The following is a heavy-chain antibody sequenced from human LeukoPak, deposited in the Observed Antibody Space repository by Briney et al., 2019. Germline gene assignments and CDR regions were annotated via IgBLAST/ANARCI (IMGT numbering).Heavy chain of an antibody. CDR3: ASKGYCSSTSCPREFDY. D-gene: IGHD2-2*01. J-gene: IGHJ4*02. Sequence: GGSLRLSCAASGFTFSSYSMNWVRQAPGKGLEWVSSISSSSYIYYADSVKGRFTISRDNAKNSLYLQMNSLRAEDTAVYYCASKGYCSSTSCPREFDYWGQGTLVTVSS. CDR1: GFTFSSYS. CDR2: ISSSSYI. V-gene: IGHV3-21*01.